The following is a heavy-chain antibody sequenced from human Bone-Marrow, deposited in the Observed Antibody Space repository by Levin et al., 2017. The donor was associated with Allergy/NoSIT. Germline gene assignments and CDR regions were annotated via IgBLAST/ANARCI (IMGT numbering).Heavy chain of an antibody. J-gene: IGHJ5*02. CDR2: IKTKTYREET. D-gene: IGHD2-21*02. V-gene: IGHV3-49*03. CDR3: SKVAYCGGDCYWFDP. CDR1: GFNFGEYS. Sequence: GGSLRLSCTTSGFNFGEYSLSWFRQAPGKGLEWVGLIKTKTYREETHYGASVKGRFTISRDDSRSIVYLELNSLKNDDTGVYYCSKVAYCGGDCYWFDPWGQGTLVTVSS.